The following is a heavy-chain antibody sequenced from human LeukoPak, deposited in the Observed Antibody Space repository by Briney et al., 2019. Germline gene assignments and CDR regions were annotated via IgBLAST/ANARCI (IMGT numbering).Heavy chain of an antibody. J-gene: IGHJ4*02. CDR2: IYTSGST. CDR3: ARGRSTGYPYYFEY. CDR1: GGSISSYY. V-gene: IGHV4-4*07. Sequence: PSETLSLTCTVSGGSISSYYWSWIRQPAGKGLEWIGRIYTSGSTNYNPSLKSRVTMSVDTSKNQFSLKLSSVTAADTAVYYCARGRSTGYPYYFEYWGQGTLVTVSS. D-gene: IGHD5-12*01.